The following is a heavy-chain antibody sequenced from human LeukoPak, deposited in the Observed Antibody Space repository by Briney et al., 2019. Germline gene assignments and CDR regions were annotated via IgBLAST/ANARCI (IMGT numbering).Heavy chain of an antibody. J-gene: IGHJ4*02. D-gene: IGHD2-21*01. CDR1: GFTFSNYW. Sequence: QPGGSLRLSCAASGFTFSNYWMSWVRQAPGKGLEWVANIKHDGSEIYYVDSVEGRFTISRDNARKSLYLHVNSLRAEDTAVYYCARDIYGGHDYWGQGTLLTVSS. CDR3: ARDIYGGHDY. V-gene: IGHV3-7*04. CDR2: IKHDGSEI.